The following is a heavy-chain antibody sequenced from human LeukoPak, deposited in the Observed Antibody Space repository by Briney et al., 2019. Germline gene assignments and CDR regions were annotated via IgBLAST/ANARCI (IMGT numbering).Heavy chain of an antibody. CDR3: ARDGVVGATTVNWFDP. CDR1: GFIFSSYG. CDR2: ISYDGTNS. V-gene: IGHV3-30*03. D-gene: IGHD1-26*01. J-gene: IGHJ5*02. Sequence: AGGSLRLSCVVSGFIFSSYGMDWVRQAPGKGREWVTMISYDGTNSSYADSVKGRFTISRDNSRNTLYLQMNSLRAEDTAVYYCARDGVVGATTVNWFDPWGQGTLVTVSS.